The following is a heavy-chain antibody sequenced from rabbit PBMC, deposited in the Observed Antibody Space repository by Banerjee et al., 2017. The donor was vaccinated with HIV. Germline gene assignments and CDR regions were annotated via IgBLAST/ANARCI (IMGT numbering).Heavy chain of an antibody. CDR3: VRETETYAGWAGYGYYFDL. Sequence: QQQLEESGGGLVKPGGTLTLTCKDSGFDFRSSYYMCWVRQAPGKGLEWIGYIDGGSSGSTYYASWAKGRFTISKTSSTTLYLQLNSLTAADTATYFCVRETETYAGWAGYGYYFDLWGPGTLVTVS. V-gene: IGHV1S45*01. CDR2: IDGGSSGST. J-gene: IGHJ4*01. CDR1: GFDFRSSYY. D-gene: IGHD6-1*01.